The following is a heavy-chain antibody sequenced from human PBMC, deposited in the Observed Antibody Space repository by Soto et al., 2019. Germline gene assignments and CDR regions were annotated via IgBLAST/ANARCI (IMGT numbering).Heavy chain of an antibody. CDR2: INHSGST. D-gene: IGHD3-22*01. J-gene: IGHJ4*02. CDR1: DGSMNSDSSY. V-gene: IGHV4-39*01. CDR3: ARLGGYVSVGYYYLWDS. Sequence: QLQLQESGPGLVKPSETLSLTCRVSDGSMNSDSSYWGWIRQPPGQVLEWIGVINHSGSTYHNLSIYGRAIMSVGASRHQFSLKLTSIPAADTAVYYWARLGGYVSVGYYYLWDSWGQGTLVTVSS.